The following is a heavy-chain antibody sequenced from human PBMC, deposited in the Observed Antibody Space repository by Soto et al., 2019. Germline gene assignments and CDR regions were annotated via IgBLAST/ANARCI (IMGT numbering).Heavy chain of an antibody. CDR1: GGTFSSYA. CDR2: IIPIFGTA. V-gene: IGHV1-69*13. Sequence: SVKVSCKASGGTFSSYAISWVRQAPGQGLEWMGGIIPIFGTANYAQKFQGRVTITADESTSTAYMELSRLRSDDTAVYYCAREIGRDYDSSGYYNNNWFDPWGQGTLVTVSS. CDR3: AREIGRDYDSSGYYNNNWFDP. D-gene: IGHD3-22*01. J-gene: IGHJ5*02.